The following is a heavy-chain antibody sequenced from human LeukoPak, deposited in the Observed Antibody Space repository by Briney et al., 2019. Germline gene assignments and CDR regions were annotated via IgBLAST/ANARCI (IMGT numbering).Heavy chain of an antibody. CDR2: INPNSGDT. CDR3: AKGGGGVLAS. D-gene: IGHD3-16*01. Sequence: ASVKVSCKASGYTFTGYYIHWVRQAPGQGLEWMGWINPNSGDTNFAQKFQGRVTVTRDTSISTAYMELSRLRSDDTAVYYCAKGGGGVLASWGQGTLVTVSS. V-gene: IGHV1-2*02. J-gene: IGHJ4*02. CDR1: GYTFTGYY.